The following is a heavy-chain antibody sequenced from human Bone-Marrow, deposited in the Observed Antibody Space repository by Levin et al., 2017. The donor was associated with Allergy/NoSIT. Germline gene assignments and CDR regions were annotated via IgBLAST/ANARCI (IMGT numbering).Heavy chain of an antibody. CDR3: AKDRKVDSSMDYYFYYGMDV. CDR1: GFTFDDYS. V-gene: IGHV3-9*01. D-gene: IGHD5-18*01. CDR2: INWNGNSM. J-gene: IGHJ6*02. Sequence: GGSLRLSCAASGFTFDDYSMHWVRQAPGKGLEWVSGINWNGNSMGYADSVKGRFTISRDNAKNSLYLQMNSLRAEDTALYYCAKDRKVDSSMDYYFYYGMDVWGLGTTVTVSS.